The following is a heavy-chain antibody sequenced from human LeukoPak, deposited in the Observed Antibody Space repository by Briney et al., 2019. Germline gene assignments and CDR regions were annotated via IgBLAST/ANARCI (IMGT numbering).Heavy chain of an antibody. CDR1: GFSFSDYA. J-gene: IGHJ4*02. Sequence: GGSLRLSCAASGFSFSDYAMSWVRQAPGKGLEWVSVISGSGYSKYYADSVKGRFTISRDNSKNTLYLQMNSLRAEDTAVYYCAKGSGKMYFDYWGQGTLVTVSS. CDR2: ISGSGYSK. D-gene: IGHD3-10*01. V-gene: IGHV3-23*01. CDR3: AKGSGKMYFDY.